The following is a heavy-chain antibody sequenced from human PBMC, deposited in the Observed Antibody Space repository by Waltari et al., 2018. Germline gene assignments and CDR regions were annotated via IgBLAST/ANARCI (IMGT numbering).Heavy chain of an antibody. V-gene: IGHV4-39*01. Sequence: QLRLQESGPGLVKPSETLSLTCPVSGGSISSGGYYWGWIRQSPGKGLEWIGSIYYSGSTHYNPTLESRVTISGDTSKNQFSLKVSSVTAADTAVYYCARHWKRSGYRFDPWGQGTLVTVSS. CDR2: IYYSGST. CDR1: GGSISSGGYY. D-gene: IGHD5-12*01. J-gene: IGHJ5*02. CDR3: ARHWKRSGYRFDP.